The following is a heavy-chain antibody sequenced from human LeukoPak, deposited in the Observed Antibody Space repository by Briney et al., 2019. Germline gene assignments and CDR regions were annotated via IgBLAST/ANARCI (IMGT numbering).Heavy chain of an antibody. V-gene: IGHV3-30*18. Sequence: GGSLRLSCEASAFTFSNYAMTWVRQAPGKGLEWVAVISYDGSNGYYADSVKGRFTISRDNSKNTLYLQMNSLRTEDTAIYYCAKEDVVVITIRYFQHWGQGTLVTVSS. CDR1: AFTFSNYA. D-gene: IGHD3-22*01. J-gene: IGHJ1*01. CDR2: ISYDGSNG. CDR3: AKEDVVVITIRYFQH.